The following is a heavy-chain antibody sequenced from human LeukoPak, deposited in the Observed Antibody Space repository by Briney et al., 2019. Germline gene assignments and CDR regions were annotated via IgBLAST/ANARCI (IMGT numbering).Heavy chain of an antibody. D-gene: IGHD1-26*01. J-gene: IGHJ4*02. CDR2: ITGTAGST. Sequence: GGSLRLSCAASGFTFSIYVISWVRQAPGKGLEWVSAITGTAGSTYYADSVKGRFTISRDNSKNTVFLQISSLRAEDTDVYYCAKPLPGTYFSFDYWGQGTLVTVSS. CDR1: GFTFSIYV. CDR3: AKPLPGTYFSFDY. V-gene: IGHV3-23*01.